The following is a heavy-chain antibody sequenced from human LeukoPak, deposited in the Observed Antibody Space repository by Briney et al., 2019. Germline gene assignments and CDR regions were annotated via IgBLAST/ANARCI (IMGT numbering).Heavy chain of an antibody. CDR2: INPNSGGT. V-gene: IGHV1-2*02. CDR3: ARDRVVPAAYNWFDP. D-gene: IGHD2-2*01. J-gene: IGHJ5*02. Sequence: GASVKVSCKASGYTFTGYYMHWVRQAPGQGLEWMGWINPNSGGTNYAQKFQGRVTVTRDTSISTAYMELSRLRSDDTAVYYCARDRVVPAAYNWFDPWGQGTLVTVSS. CDR1: GYTFTGYY.